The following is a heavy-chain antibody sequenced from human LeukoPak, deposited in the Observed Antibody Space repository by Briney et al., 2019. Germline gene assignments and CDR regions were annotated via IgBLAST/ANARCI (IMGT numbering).Heavy chain of an antibody. J-gene: IGHJ4*02. CDR3: AQDLAWGAFDH. Sequence: GGSLRLSCAASGFTFSSYGMHWVRQAPGKGLDWVAFIHHDGSNKYYADSVKGRFTISRDDSKNTLSLQMNSLRVEDTAVYFCAQDLAWGAFDHWGQGTLVTVSS. D-gene: IGHD7-27*01. CDR2: IHHDGSNK. V-gene: IGHV3-30*02. CDR1: GFTFSSYG.